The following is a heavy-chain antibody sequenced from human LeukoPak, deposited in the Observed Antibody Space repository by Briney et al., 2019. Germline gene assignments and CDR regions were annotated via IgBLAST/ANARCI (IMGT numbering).Heavy chain of an antibody. Sequence: ASVKVSCKASGYTFSSYHIHWVRQAPGQGLEWMGKINPSFNPGVDVTSYAQKFQGRVTITADESTSTAYMELSSLRSEDTAVYYCAGGGVYDSSGSNLDYWGQGTLVTVSS. J-gene: IGHJ4*02. CDR2: INPSFNPGVDVT. CDR3: AGGGVYDSSGSNLDY. CDR1: GYTFSSYH. V-gene: IGHV1-46*01. D-gene: IGHD3-22*01.